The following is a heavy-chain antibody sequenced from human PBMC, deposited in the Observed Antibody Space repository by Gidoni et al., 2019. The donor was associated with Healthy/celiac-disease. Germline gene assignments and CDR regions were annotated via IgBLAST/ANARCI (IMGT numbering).Heavy chain of an antibody. Sequence: QVQLVESGGGVVQPGRSLRLSCAASGFTFSSDGMHWVRQAPGKGLEWVAVIWYDGSNKYYADSVKGRFTISRDNSKKTLYLQMNSLRAEDTAVYYCARTVAGPFDYWGQGTLVTVSS. CDR3: ARTVAGPFDY. J-gene: IGHJ4*02. D-gene: IGHD6-19*01. V-gene: IGHV3-33*01. CDR2: IWYDGSNK. CDR1: GFTFSSDG.